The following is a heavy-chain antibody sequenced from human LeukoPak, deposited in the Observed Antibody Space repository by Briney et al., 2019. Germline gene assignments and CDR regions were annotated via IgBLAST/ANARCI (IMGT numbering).Heavy chain of an antibody. Sequence: PSETLSLTCTVSGGSISSSSYYWGWIRQPPGKGLEWIGSIYYSGSTYYNPSLKSRVTISVDTSKNQFSLKLSSVTAADTAVYYCARQIVVAPTHYYYYMDVWGKGTTVTVSS. D-gene: IGHD3-22*01. CDR2: IYYSGST. V-gene: IGHV4-39*07. CDR3: ARQIVVAPTHYYYYMDV. CDR1: GGSISSSSYY. J-gene: IGHJ6*03.